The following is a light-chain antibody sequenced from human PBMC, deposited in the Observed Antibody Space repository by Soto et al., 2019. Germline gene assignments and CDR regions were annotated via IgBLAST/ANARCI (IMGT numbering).Light chain of an antibody. J-gene: IGKJ1*01. Sequence: EIVLTQSPGTLSLSPGERATLSCRASQSVSSYLAWYQQKPGQAPRLLIYGASNRATGIPDRFSGSGSGTDFTLTLSRLEPEDFAVYYCQQYGSSGTFGQGTKVDIK. CDR3: QQYGSSGT. CDR1: QSVSSY. CDR2: GAS. V-gene: IGKV3-20*01.